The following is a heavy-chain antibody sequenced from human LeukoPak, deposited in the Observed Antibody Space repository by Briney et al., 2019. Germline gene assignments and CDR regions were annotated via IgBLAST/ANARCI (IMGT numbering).Heavy chain of an antibody. Sequence: SETLSLTCTVSGGSISSSNDYWGWVRQPPGKGLEWIGSIYYSGTTYYSPSLRSRVTISVDTSKNQFSVKLTSVTAADTAVYYCGRSGAAEGPTHNWFDPWGQGALVTVSS. CDR1: GGSISSSNDY. D-gene: IGHD6-13*01. CDR2: IYYSGTT. V-gene: IGHV4-39*01. J-gene: IGHJ5*02. CDR3: GRSGAAEGPTHNWFDP.